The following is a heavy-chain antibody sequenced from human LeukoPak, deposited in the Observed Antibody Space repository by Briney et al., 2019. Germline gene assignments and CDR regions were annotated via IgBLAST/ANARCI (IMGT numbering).Heavy chain of an antibody. CDR3: ARVDGYNYYFDY. D-gene: IGHD5-24*01. CDR2: INHSGST. Sequence: SETLSLTCAVYGGSFSGYYWSWIRQPPGKGLEWIGEINHSGSTNYNPSLKSRVTISVDTSKNQFSLKLSSVTAADTAVYYCARVDGYNYYFDYWGQGTLVTVTS. J-gene: IGHJ4*02. CDR1: GGSFSGYY. V-gene: IGHV4-34*01.